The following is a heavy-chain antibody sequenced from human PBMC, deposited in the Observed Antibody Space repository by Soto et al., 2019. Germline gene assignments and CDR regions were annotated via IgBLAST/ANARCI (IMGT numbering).Heavy chain of an antibody. CDR1: GGSLSSSSW. CDR2: IFYSGST. CDR3: VHHGGVPYYHDF. J-gene: IGHJ4*02. Sequence: SETLSLTCAVSGGSLSSSSWWSWVRQPPGKTLEWLGEIFYSGSTKYNPSLNSRVTISADQSKNDFSLRLSSVTAADTAVYYCVHHGGVPYYHDFWGQGMLVTV. V-gene: IGHV4-4*02. D-gene: IGHD2-8*01.